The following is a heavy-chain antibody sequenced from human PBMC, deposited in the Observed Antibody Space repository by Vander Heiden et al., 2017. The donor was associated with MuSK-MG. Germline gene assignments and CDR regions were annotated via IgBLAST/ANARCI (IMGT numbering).Heavy chain of an antibody. CDR1: GFTFSNHW. D-gene: IGHD3-3*01. V-gene: IGHV3-7*01. J-gene: IGHJ4*02. CDR2: IKQDGSEK. Sequence: EVQLVESGGGLVQPGGSLRLSCAASGFTFSNHWMSWVRQAPGKGLEWVAHIKQDGSEKYEVDSVKGRFTISRDNAKNSLYLQMNSMRDEDTAVYYCGTGGDSLRFDYWGQGTLVTVSS. CDR3: GTGGDSLRFDY.